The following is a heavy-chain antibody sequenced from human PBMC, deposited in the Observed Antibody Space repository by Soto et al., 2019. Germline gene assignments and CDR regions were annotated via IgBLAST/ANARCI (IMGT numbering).Heavy chain of an antibody. CDR3: ASSGNRSLLRMTLFY. D-gene: IGHD3-22*01. CDR2: IYYSGST. CDR1: GDSISSNSFY. J-gene: IGHJ4*02. V-gene: IGHV4-39*07. Sequence: QLQLQESGPGLVKPSETLSLTCTVSGDSISSNSFYWGWIRQTPGKGLEWIGSIYYSGSTYYNPSLKSRVTISVDTSKNQFSLKLSSVTAADTAVYYCASSGNRSLLRMTLFYWGQGTLVTVSS.